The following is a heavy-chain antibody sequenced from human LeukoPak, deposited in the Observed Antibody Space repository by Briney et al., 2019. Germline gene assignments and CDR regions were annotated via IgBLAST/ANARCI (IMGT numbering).Heavy chain of an antibody. D-gene: IGHD3-9*01. J-gene: IGHJ4*02. CDR3: ARDGRRLGSYDSCYDV. CDR2: ISGRGGST. Sequence: SGGSLRLSCAASGFTFSSYAMGWVRQAPGKGLEWVSGISGRGGSTYYADSVKGRLTISRDNSKNTLYLQMNSLRAEDTAVYYCARDGRRLGSYDSCYDVWGQGTLVTVSS. CDR1: GFTFSSYA. V-gene: IGHV3-23*01.